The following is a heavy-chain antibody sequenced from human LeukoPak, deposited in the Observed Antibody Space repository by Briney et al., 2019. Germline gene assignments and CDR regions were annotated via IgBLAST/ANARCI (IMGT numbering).Heavy chain of an antibody. CDR2: INHSGST. V-gene: IGHV4-34*01. Sequence: PSETLSLTCAVYGGSFSGYYLSWIRQPPGKGLEWIGEINHSGSTNYNPSLKSRVTISLDTSKNQFSLKLISVNAADTSVYYCARESEFASSIAAAGTRAGDYWGQGILVTVSS. CDR3: ARESEFASSIAAAGTRAGDY. D-gene: IGHD6-13*01. J-gene: IGHJ4*02. CDR1: GGSFSGYY.